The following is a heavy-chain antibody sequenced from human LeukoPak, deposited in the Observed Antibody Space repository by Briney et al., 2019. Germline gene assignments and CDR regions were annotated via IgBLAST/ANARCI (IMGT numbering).Heavy chain of an antibody. CDR2: ISHDGSSK. J-gene: IGHJ3*02. Sequence: PGRSLRHSCAASGFTFNDYAMHWVRQAPGKGLEWVAVISHDGSSKHYADSVKGRLTVSRDNSKNTVYLQVNSLRTEDTAVYYCARDRGCAFDIWGQGTLVTVSS. CDR3: ARDRGCAFDI. V-gene: IGHV3-30-3*01. CDR1: GFTFNDYA.